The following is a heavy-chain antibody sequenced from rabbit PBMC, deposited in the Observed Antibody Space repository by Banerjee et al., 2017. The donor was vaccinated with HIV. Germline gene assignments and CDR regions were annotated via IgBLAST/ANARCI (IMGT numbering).Heavy chain of an antibody. CDR2: INTNSGNT. Sequence: QSLEESGGGLVQPEGSLTLTCKASGFDFSSNAMCWVRQAPGKGLEWIACINTNSGNTVYATWAKGRFTISKTSWTTVTLQMTSLTAADTATYFCARSNTGYYSLFGLWGPGTLVTVS. J-gene: IGHJ4*01. V-gene: IGHV1S40*01. CDR1: GFDFSSNA. CDR3: ARSNTGYYSLFGL. D-gene: IGHD1-1*01.